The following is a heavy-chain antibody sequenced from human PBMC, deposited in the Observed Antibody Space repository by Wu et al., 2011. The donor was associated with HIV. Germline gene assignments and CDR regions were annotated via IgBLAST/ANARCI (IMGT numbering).Heavy chain of an antibody. J-gene: IGHJ4*02. CDR2: INPSDGDT. V-gene: IGHV1-46*01. Sequence: QVQLVQSGAEVKKPGSSVKVSCKASGYTFTSYYVHWVRQAPGQGLEWMGIINPSDGDTTYAQKFLGRVTLTRDTSTSTVDMELSSLRSEDTAMYYCAREEIVIALTACDYWAREPGHRLL. CDR3: AREEIVIALTACDY. CDR1: GYTFTSYY. D-gene: IGHD6-19*01.